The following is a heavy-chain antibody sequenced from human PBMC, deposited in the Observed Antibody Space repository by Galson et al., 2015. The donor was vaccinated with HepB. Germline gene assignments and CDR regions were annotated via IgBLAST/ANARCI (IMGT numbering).Heavy chain of an antibody. D-gene: IGHD1-26*01. CDR2: FNTNTGNP. CDR3: ARDRDSGSYSFYFDD. CDR1: GYTFSSYL. J-gene: IGHJ4*02. Sequence: SVKVSCKASGYTFSSYLMNWVRQAPGQGLEWMGWFNTNTGNPTYAQGFTGRFVFSLDTSVSTAYLQISSLKAEDTAAYYCARDRDSGSYSFYFDDWGQGTLVTVSS. V-gene: IGHV7-4-1*02.